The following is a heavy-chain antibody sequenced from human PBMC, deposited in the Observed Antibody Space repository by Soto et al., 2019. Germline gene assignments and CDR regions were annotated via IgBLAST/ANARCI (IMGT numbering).Heavy chain of an antibody. V-gene: IGHV3-33*08. CDR2: IWYDGSNK. CDR1: GFTFNTYG. Sequence: QVQLVESGGGVVQPGGSLRLSCTTSGFTFNTYGMHWVRQAPGKGLEWVAIIWYDGSNKYYADSVKGRFTISRDNSKNTXXXXXXXXXXXXXXXXXXXXXXXXXXXXXXXXXNYGVDVWGQGTTVTVSS. J-gene: IGHJ6*02. CDR3: XXXXXXXXXXXXXXXNYGVDV.